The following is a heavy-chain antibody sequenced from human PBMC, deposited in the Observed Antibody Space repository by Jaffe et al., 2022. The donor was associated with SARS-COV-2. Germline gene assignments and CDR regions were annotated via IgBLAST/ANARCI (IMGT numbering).Heavy chain of an antibody. V-gene: IGHV4-61*02. CDR2: IYTSGST. Sequence: QVQLQESGPGLVKPSQTLSLTCTVSGGSISSGSYYWSWIRQPAGKGLEWIGRIYTSGSTNYNPSLKSRVTISVDTSKNQFSLKLSSVTAADTAVYYCAREGGSGTYGMDVWGQGTTVTVSS. D-gene: IGHD3-10*01. CDR1: GGSISSGSYY. J-gene: IGHJ6*02. CDR3: AREGGSGTYGMDV.